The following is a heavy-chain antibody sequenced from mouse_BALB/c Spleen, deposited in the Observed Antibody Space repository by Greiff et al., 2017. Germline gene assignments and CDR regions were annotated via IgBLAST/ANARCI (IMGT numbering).Heavy chain of an antibody. J-gene: IGHJ2*01. CDR3: ARDDYDGGVDY. CDR2: IDPANGNT. CDR1: GFNIKDTY. Sequence: VQLQQSGAELVKPGASVKLSCTASGFNIKDTYMHWVKQRPEQGLEWIGRIDPANGNTKYDPKFQGKATITADTSSNTAYLQLSSLTSEDTAVYYCARDDYDGGVDYWGQGTTLTVSS. D-gene: IGHD2-4*01. V-gene: IGHV14-3*02.